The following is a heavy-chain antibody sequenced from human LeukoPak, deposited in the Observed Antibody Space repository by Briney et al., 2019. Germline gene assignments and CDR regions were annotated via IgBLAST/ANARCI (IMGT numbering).Heavy chain of an antibody. CDR1: GGSISSYY. Sequence: SETLSLTCTVSGGSISSYYWSWIRQPPGKGLEWIGYIYYSGSTNYNPSLKSRVTISVDTSNNQFSLKLSSVTAADTAVYYCARIAEYGYGYYFDYWGQGTLVTVSS. CDR3: ARIAEYGYGYYFDY. J-gene: IGHJ4*02. CDR2: IYYSGST. D-gene: IGHD5-18*01. V-gene: IGHV4-59*08.